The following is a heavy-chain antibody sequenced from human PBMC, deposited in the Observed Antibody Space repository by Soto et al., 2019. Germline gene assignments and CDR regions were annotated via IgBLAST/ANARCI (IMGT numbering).Heavy chain of an antibody. D-gene: IGHD2-2*02. CDR2: ISAYNGNT. CDR1: GYTFTSYG. V-gene: IGHV1-18*04. Sequence: ASVKVSCKASGYTFTSYGISWVRQAPGQGLEWMGWISAYNGNTNYAQKLQGRVTMTTDTSTSTAYMELRSLRSDDTAVYYCARDGGRKLGEIVVVTDAIGAWAYYYGMDVWGQGTTVTVSS. J-gene: IGHJ6*02. CDR3: ARDGGRKLGEIVVVTDAIGAWAYYYGMDV.